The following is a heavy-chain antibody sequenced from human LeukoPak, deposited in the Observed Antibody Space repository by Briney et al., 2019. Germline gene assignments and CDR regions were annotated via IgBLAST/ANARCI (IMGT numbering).Heavy chain of an antibody. Sequence: PGGSLRLSCAASGFTFSSYSMNWVRQAPGKGLEWVSSIRGSSSYIYYADSVKGRFTISRDNAKSSLYLQMNSLRAEDTAVYYCAREVAAADYYYYYYMDVWGKGTTVTISS. CDR1: GFTFSSYS. D-gene: IGHD6-13*01. J-gene: IGHJ6*03. CDR3: AREVAAADYYYYYYMDV. CDR2: IRGSSSYI. V-gene: IGHV3-21*01.